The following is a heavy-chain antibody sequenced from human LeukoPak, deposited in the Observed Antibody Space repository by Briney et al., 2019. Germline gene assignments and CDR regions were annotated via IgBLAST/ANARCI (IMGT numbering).Heavy chain of an antibody. CDR3: ARGSYYYGSGSYYNPEEGGSFDY. Sequence: SETLSLTCTVSGGSISSYYWSWIRQPPGKGLEWIGYIYYSGSTNYNPSLKSRVTISVDTSKNQFSLKLSSVTAADTAVYYCARGSYYYGSGSYYNPEEGGSFDYWGQGTLVTVSS. V-gene: IGHV4-59*08. J-gene: IGHJ4*02. D-gene: IGHD3-10*01. CDR1: GGSISSYY. CDR2: IYYSGST.